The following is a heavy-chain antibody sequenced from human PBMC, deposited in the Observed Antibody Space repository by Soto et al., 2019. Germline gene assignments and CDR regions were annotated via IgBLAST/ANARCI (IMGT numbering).Heavy chain of an antibody. CDR2: IGSGSP. D-gene: IGHD6-13*01. V-gene: IGHV3-23*01. J-gene: IGHJ5*02. CDR1: GFTFSGYA. Sequence: GGSLRLSCAASGFTFSGYAMSWVRQAPGTWLEWVSAIGSGSPFYADSVKGRFTISRDNANSMLYLQMNSLRADDTAVYFCAKDLGSSWYHYNSFAPGGQGTLVTVSS. CDR3: AKDLGSSWYHYNSFAP.